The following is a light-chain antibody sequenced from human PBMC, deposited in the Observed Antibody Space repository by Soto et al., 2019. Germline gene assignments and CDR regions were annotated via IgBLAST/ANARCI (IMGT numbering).Light chain of an antibody. J-gene: IGLJ1*01. V-gene: IGLV1-51*01. CDR2: DNS. CDR1: TSNIGNDF. Sequence: QSVLTQPPSVSAAPGQKVTISCSGSTSNIGNDFVSWYQHLPGSAPKLVIFDNSKRPSGIPDRLSASKSGTSATLGITGLQTWDEADYYCGTWDSSLSAYVFGTGTKVTVL. CDR3: GTWDSSLSAYV.